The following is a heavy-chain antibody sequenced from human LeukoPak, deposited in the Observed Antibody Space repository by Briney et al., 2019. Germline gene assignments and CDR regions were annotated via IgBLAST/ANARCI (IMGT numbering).Heavy chain of an antibody. Sequence: GGSLRLSCAASGFTFSSFNMNWVRQAPGKAMEWVSSITSSGTHIFYADSVRGRFTISRDNAKNSLYLQMNSLRAEDTAVYYCARVPGYSYGSPYYYYYYMDVWGKGTTVTISS. J-gene: IGHJ6*03. CDR3: ARVPGYSYGSPYYYYYYMDV. D-gene: IGHD5-18*01. CDR2: ITSSGTHI. V-gene: IGHV3-21*01. CDR1: GFTFSSFN.